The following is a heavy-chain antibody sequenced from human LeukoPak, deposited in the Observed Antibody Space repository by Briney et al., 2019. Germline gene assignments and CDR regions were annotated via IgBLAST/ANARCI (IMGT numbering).Heavy chain of an antibody. J-gene: IGHJ4*02. CDR3: ARDGMATITLPHY. CDR1: GFTFSSYA. D-gene: IGHD5-24*01. V-gene: IGHV3-30-3*01. CDR2: ISYDGSNK. Sequence: GGSLRLSCAASGFTFSSYAMHWVRQAPGKGLEWVAVISYDGSNKYYADSVKGRFTISRDNSKNTLYLQMNSLRAEDTAVYYCARDGMATITLPHYWGQGTLVTVSS.